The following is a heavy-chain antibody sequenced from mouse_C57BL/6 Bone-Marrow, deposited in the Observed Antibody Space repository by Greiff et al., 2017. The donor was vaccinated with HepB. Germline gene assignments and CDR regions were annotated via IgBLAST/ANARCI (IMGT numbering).Heavy chain of an antibody. J-gene: IGHJ3*01. Sequence: EVQLQQSVAELVRPGASVKLSCTASGFNIKNNYMHWVKQRPEQGLEWIGRIDPANGNTKYAPKFQGQATITADTSSNTAYLQLSSLTSEDTAIYYCAPYDYDGGWAYWGQETLVTVSA. D-gene: IGHD2-4*01. CDR3: APYDYDGGWAY. V-gene: IGHV14-3*01. CDR2: IDPANGNT. CDR1: GFNIKNNY.